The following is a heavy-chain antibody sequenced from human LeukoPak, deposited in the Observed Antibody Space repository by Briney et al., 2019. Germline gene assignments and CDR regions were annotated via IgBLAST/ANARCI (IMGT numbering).Heavy chain of an antibody. V-gene: IGHV3-53*01. CDR1: GFTVSTNS. CDR3: AKGGSLTTVTHFDY. CDR2: IYSDNT. Sequence: GGSLRLSCTVSGFTVSTNSMSWVRQAPGKGLEWVSFIYSDNTHYSDSVKGRFTISRDNSKNTLYLQMNSLRAEDTAVYYCAKGGSLTTVTHFDYWGQGTLVTVSS. J-gene: IGHJ4*02. D-gene: IGHD4-17*01.